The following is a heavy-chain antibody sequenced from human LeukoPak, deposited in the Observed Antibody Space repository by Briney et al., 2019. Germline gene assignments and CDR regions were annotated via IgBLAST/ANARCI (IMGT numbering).Heavy chain of an antibody. CDR1: GYKFTDDY. J-gene: IGHJ4*02. V-gene: IGHV1-2*02. CDR3: ARVGSSTDY. Sequence: GASVKVSCKASGYKFTDDYMHWVRQAPGQGLEFMGWINPDSGFTNYAQKFKGRVTMTRDTSISTAYMELSRLRSDDTAVYYCARVGSSTDYWGQGTLVTVSS. CDR2: INPDSGFT. D-gene: IGHD6-13*01.